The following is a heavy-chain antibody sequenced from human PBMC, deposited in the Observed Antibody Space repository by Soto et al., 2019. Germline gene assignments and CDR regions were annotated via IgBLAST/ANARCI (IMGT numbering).Heavy chain of an antibody. Sequence: GRPNRLPSASAGFTFSNAWMSWVRQAPGKGLEWVGRIKSKTDGGTTDYAAPVKGRFTISRDDSKNTLYLQMNSLKTEDTAVYYCTAPYNWNAAAYWVQGTLVTVSS. J-gene: IGHJ4*02. V-gene: IGHV3-15*01. D-gene: IGHD1-1*01. CDR3: TAPYNWNAAAY. CDR1: GFTFSNAW. CDR2: IKSKTDGGTT.